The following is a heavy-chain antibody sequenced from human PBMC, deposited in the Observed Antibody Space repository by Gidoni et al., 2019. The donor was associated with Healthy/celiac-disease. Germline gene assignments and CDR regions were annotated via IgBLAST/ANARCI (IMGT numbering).Heavy chain of an antibody. CDR3: ARAEEWDAFDI. CDR1: GGSFSGYY. CDR2: INHSGST. J-gene: IGHJ3*02. Sequence: QVQLQQWGAGLLKPSETLSLTCAVYGGSFSGYYWGWIRQPPGKGLEWSGEINHSGSTNYNPSIKSRVTISVDTSKNQVSLKLSSVTAADTAVYYCARAEEWDAFDIWGQGTMVTVSS. D-gene: IGHD2-8*01. V-gene: IGHV4-34*01.